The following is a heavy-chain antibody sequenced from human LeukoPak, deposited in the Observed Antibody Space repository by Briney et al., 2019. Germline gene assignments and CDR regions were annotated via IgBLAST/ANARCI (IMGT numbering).Heavy chain of an antibody. CDR1: GGSISSGGYY. CDR3: ARRRLNWGAFDI. D-gene: IGHD7-27*01. Sequence: SQTLSLTCTVSGGSISSGGYYWNWIRQPPGKGLEWIGSLSYSGSPYYNPSLKSRVTISGDMSKNQFSLKLSSVTAADTAVYYCARRRLNWGAFDIWGQGTMVTVSS. CDR2: LSYSGSP. J-gene: IGHJ3*02. V-gene: IGHV4-39*01.